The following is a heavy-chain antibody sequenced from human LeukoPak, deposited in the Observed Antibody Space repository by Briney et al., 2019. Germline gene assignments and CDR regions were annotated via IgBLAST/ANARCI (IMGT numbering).Heavy chain of an antibody. CDR3: ARRAGAYSHPYDY. V-gene: IGHV3-7*03. D-gene: IGHD4/OR15-4a*01. J-gene: IGHJ4*02. CDR2: INRDASEK. CDR1: GFTFSNYW. Sequence: GGSLRLSCGASGFTFSNYWMTWVRQAPGKGLEWVANINRDASEKYYADSVKGRFTISRDNAKSSLFLQMTSLRAEDTAVYYCARRAGAYSHPYDYWGQGTLVTVSS.